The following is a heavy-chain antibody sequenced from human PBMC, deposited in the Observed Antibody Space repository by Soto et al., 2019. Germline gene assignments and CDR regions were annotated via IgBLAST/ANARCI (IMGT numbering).Heavy chain of an antibody. V-gene: IGHV3-23*01. CDR3: AKALASVNYIVRYHFDC. CDR1: GLTFSNYA. D-gene: IGHD1-26*01. J-gene: IGHJ4*02. Sequence: EVQLLESGGGLVQPGGSLRLSCGASGLTFSNYAMTWVRQAPGKGLEWVSGISGSGASTYYADSVTGRFTISRDNSKNTLYLQMNSLRAEDTAVYYCAKALASVNYIVRYHFDCWGQGTLVTVSS. CDR2: ISGSGAST.